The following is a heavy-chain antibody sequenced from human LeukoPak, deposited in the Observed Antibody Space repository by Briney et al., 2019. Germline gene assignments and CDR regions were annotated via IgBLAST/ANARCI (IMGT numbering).Heavy chain of an antibody. Sequence: SETLSLTCTVPGGSISSYYWSWIRQPAGQGLEWIGRIYSSGSTNYNPSFERRVTISVDTSKHQFSLRLSSVTAADTAVYYCARPPVVIYNDFDYWGQETLVTVSS. CDR1: GGSISSYY. J-gene: IGHJ4*02. V-gene: IGHV4-4*07. CDR3: ARPPVVIYNDFDY. D-gene: IGHD1-14*01. CDR2: IYSSGST.